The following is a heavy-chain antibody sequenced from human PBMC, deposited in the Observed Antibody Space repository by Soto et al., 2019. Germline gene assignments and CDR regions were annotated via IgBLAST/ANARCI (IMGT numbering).Heavy chain of an antibody. CDR3: ARQAHIVVVTAIKKAFPGMDV. J-gene: IGHJ6*02. CDR1: GGSISSSSYY. D-gene: IGHD2-21*02. V-gene: IGHV4-39*01. Sequence: SETLSLTCTVSGGSISSSSYYWGWIRQPPGKGLEWIGSIYYSGSTYYNPSLKSRVTISVDTSKNQFSLKLSSVTAADTAVYYCARQAHIVVVTAIKKAFPGMDVWGQGTTVTVSS. CDR2: IYYSGST.